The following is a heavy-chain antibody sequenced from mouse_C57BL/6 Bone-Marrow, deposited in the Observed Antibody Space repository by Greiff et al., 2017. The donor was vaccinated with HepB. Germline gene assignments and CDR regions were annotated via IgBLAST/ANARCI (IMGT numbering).Heavy chain of an antibody. CDR3: ARSDYGSSYDFAY. Sequence: QVQLKQSGAELAKPGASVKLSCKASGYTFTSYWMHWVKQRPGQGLEWIGYINPSSGYTKYNQKFKDKATLTADKSSSTAYMQLSSLTYEDSAVYYCARSDYGSSYDFAYWGQGTLVTVSA. CDR2: INPSSGYT. V-gene: IGHV1-7*01. J-gene: IGHJ3*01. CDR1: GYTFTSYW. D-gene: IGHD1-1*01.